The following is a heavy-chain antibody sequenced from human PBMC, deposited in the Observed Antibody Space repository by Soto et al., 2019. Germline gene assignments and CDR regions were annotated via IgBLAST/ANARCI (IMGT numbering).Heavy chain of an antibody. CDR2: INSDGSST. J-gene: IGHJ6*02. CDR1: GFTFSSYW. V-gene: IGHV3-74*01. D-gene: IGHD3-10*01. Sequence: GGSLRLSCAASGFTFSSYWMHWVRQAPGKGLVWVSRINSDGSSTSYAGSVKGRFTISRDNAKNTLYLQMNSLRAEDTAVYYCARIYGAAGYYGMDVWGQGTTVTVSS. CDR3: ARIYGAAGYYGMDV.